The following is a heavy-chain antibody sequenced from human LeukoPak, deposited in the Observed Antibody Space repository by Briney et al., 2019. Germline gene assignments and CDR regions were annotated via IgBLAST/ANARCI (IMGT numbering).Heavy chain of an antibody. V-gene: IGHV1-2*02. J-gene: IGHJ4*02. CDR3: AREPGYYYDSSGPDY. CDR1: GYTFTGYY. D-gene: IGHD3-22*01. CDR2: INPNSGGT. Sequence: GASVKVSCKASGYTFTGYYMHWVRQAPGQGLEWMGGINPNSGGTNYAQKFQGRVTMTRDTSISTAYMELSRLRSDDTAVYYCAREPGYYYDSSGPDYSGQGTLVTVSS.